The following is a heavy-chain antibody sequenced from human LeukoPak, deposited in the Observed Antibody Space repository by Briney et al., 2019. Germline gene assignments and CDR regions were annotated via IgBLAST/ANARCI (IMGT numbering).Heavy chain of an antibody. CDR2: IWYDGSNK. J-gene: IGHJ4*02. CDR1: GFTFSSYG. Sequence: GRSLRLSCAASGFTFSSYGMHWVRQAPGKGLEWVAVIWYDGSNKYYGDSVKGRFTISRDNSRNTLYLQMTSLRAEDTAVYYCAKDPHSSGWYFTAFDYWGQGTLVTVSS. V-gene: IGHV3-33*06. CDR3: AKDPHSSGWYFTAFDY. D-gene: IGHD6-19*01.